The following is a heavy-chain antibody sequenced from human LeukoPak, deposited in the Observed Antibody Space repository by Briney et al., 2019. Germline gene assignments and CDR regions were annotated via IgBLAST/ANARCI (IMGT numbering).Heavy chain of an antibody. J-gene: IGHJ6*03. D-gene: IGHD3-9*01. CDR3: ARAVTVRRYFDWLLPYYYYYMDV. Sequence: GASVKVSCKASGYTFTSYDINWVRQATGLGPEWMGWMNPNSGNTGYAQKFQGRVTMTRNTSISTAYMELSSLRSEDTAVYYCARAVTVRRYFDWLLPYYYYYMDVWGKGTTVTVSS. CDR2: MNPNSGNT. V-gene: IGHV1-8*01. CDR1: GYTFTSYD.